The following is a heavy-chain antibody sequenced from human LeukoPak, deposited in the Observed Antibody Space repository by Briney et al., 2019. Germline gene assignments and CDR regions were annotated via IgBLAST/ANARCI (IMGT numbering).Heavy chain of an antibody. CDR2: ISYTGST. V-gene: IGHV4-59*08. Sequence: SETLSLTCSVSGGSMSKNYWGWIRQPPGRGLEWIGYISYTGSTSYTPSLKSRVSIFLETPRNQFSLEVSSVIAADTAVYYCARLQSANHDNGYYTGGFYYMDVWGKGTTATVSS. J-gene: IGHJ6*03. D-gene: IGHD4-17*01. CDR1: GGSMSKNY. CDR3: ARLQSANHDNGYYTGGFYYMDV.